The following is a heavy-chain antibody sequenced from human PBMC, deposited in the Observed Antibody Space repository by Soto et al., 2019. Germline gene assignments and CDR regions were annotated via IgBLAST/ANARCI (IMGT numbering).Heavy chain of an antibody. D-gene: IGHD1-7*01. Sequence: ASVKVSCKASGGTFSSDFISWVRQAPGQGLEWVVGTIARFGSANFAQKFQGRVTITADRFTRTVYMELSSLTSEDTATYYCARDQDFDRYVSAAAQELTGMDVWRQGTTETDS. J-gene: IGHJ6*01. CDR3: ARDQDFDRYVSAAAQELTGMDV. CDR2: TIARFGSA. CDR1: GGTFSSDF. V-gene: IGHV1-69*06.